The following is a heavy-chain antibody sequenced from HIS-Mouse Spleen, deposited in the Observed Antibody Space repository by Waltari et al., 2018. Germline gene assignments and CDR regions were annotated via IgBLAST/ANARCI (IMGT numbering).Heavy chain of an antibody. D-gene: IGHD2-15*01. V-gene: IGHV4-59*08. CDR1: GGSINSYY. CDR2: IYYSGST. CDR3: ARGGLLAATYYFDY. Sequence: VPLQESGPGLVEPSETLSLTCPAPGGSINSYYWSWIRQPPGKGLEWIGYIYYSGSTNYTPSLRSRVTISVETSKNQFALKLSSVTAADTAVYYCARGGLLAATYYFDYWGQGTLVTVSS. J-gene: IGHJ4*02.